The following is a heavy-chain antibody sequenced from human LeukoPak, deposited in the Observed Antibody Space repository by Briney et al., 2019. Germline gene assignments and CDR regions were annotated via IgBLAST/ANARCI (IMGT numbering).Heavy chain of an antibody. Sequence: GGSLRLSCAASGFTFSSYWMSWVRQAPGKGLEWVANIKQDGSEKYYVDSVKGRFTISRDNAKNSLYLQMNSLRAEDMAVYYCARDHGNNWNYGYYYYMDVWGKGTTVTVSS. D-gene: IGHD1-7*01. CDR3: ARDHGNNWNYGYYYYMDV. CDR1: GFTFSSYW. J-gene: IGHJ6*03. CDR2: IKQDGSEK. V-gene: IGHV3-7*01.